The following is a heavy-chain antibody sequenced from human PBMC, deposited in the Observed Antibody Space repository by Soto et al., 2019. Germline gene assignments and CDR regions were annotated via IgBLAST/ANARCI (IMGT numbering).Heavy chain of an antibody. CDR1: GSTFSSYA. D-gene: IGHD6-25*01. V-gene: IGHV1-69*12. CDR2: IIPIFGTA. CDR3: ARMGTIVAEMDV. Sequence: QVQLVQSGAEVKKPGSSVKVSCKASGSTFSSYAFSRVGQAPGQGLEWMGGIIPIFGTANYAQKFQGRVTITADESTSTAYMELSSLRSEDTAVYYCARMGTIVAEMDVWGQGTTVTVSS. J-gene: IGHJ6*02.